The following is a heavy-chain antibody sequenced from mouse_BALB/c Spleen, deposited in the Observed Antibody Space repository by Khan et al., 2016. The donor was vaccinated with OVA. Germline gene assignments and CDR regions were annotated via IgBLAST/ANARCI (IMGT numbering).Heavy chain of an antibody. CDR3: TRGGVGNRFAY. V-gene: IGHV1S137*01. CDR2: ISTYYGDA. J-gene: IGHJ3*01. CDR1: GYTFTDFT. Sequence: VQLQQSGAELVRPGVSVKISCKGSGYTFTDFTLHWVKQSHAMSLEWIGVISTYYGDATYNQRFKDKATMTVEKSSSTAYMDLARLTSDDSAIYYCTRGGVGNRFAYWGQGTLVTVSA.